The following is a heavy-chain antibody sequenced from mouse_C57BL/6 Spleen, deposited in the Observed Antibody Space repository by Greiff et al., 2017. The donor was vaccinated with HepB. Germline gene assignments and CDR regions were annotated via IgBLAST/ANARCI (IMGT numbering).Heavy chain of an antibody. CDR1: GYTFTSYW. D-gene: IGHD1-1*01. CDR3: ARESYYGSRTWFAY. V-gene: IGHV1-64*01. J-gene: IGHJ3*01. Sequence: VQLQQSGAELVKPGASVKLSCKASGYTFTSYWMHWVKQRPGQGLEWIGMIHPNSGSTNYNEKFKSKATLTVDKSSSTAYMQLSSLTSEDSAVYYCARESYYGSRTWFAYWGQGTLVTVSA. CDR2: IHPNSGST.